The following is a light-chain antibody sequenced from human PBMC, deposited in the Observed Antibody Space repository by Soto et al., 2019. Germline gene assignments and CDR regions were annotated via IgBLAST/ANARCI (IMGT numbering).Light chain of an antibody. J-gene: IGLJ1*01. CDR3: QVWDSSSDHYV. V-gene: IGLV3-21*02. Sequence: SYELTQPPSVSAAPGQTARIICGGNNIGRKIVQWYQQKPGQAPELVVYDDSDRPSGIPERFSGSNSGNTATLTINRVEAGDEADYYCQVWDSSSDHYVFGTGTKVTV. CDR1: NIGRKI. CDR2: DDS.